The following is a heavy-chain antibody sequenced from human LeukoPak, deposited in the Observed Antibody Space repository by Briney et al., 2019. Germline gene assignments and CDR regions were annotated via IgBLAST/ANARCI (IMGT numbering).Heavy chain of an antibody. CDR1: GGSISPYY. CDR3: GRGGWYKDY. D-gene: IGHD6-19*01. CDR2: IYYNGNT. Sequence: SETLSLTCTVSGGSISPYYWSWIRQPPGKGLESIGYIYYNGNTNYNPSLRSRVTISVDTSKNQFSLRLSSVTAADTAVYYCGRGGWYKDYWGQGTLVTASS. V-gene: IGHV4-59*01. J-gene: IGHJ4*02.